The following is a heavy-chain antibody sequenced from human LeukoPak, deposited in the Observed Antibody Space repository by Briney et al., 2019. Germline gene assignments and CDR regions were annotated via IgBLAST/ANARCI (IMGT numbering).Heavy chain of an antibody. Sequence: SETLSLTCAVYGGSFSGYYWSWIRQPPGKGLEWIGEINHSGSTNYNPSLKSRVTISVDTSKNQFSLKLSSVTAADTAVYYCARTTEDCSSTSCYQYWFDPWGQGTLVTVSS. D-gene: IGHD2-2*01. V-gene: IGHV4-34*01. CDR2: INHSGST. J-gene: IGHJ5*02. CDR3: ARTTEDCSSTSCYQYWFDP. CDR1: GGSFSGYY.